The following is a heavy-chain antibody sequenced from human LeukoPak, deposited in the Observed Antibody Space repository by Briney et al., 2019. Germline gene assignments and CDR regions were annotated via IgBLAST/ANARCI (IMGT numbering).Heavy chain of an antibody. J-gene: IGHJ3*02. CDR2: INYSGST. CDR1: GGSFSGYY. Sequence: PSETLSLTCAVYGGSFSGYYWSWIRQPPGKGLEWIGNINYSGSTNYNPSLKSRVTISVDTSKNQFSLRLSSATAADTAVYYCARDPPELLHAFDMWGQGTKVTVSS. V-gene: IGHV4-59*01. D-gene: IGHD1-26*01. CDR3: ARDPPELLHAFDM.